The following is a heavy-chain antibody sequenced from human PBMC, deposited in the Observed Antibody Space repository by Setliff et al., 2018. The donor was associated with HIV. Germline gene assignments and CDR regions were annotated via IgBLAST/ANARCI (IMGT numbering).Heavy chain of an antibody. D-gene: IGHD5-12*01. J-gene: IGHJ4*02. CDR3: AKSSPSIGYITDC. V-gene: IGHV4-39*07. Sequence: SETLSLTCTVSGGSISRSGYYWGWIRQPPGKGLEWIGSIFPGGATNYNPSLTSRVTISVDTSKNHLFLKLTSVTTADTAVYFCAKSSPSIGYITDCWGQGAPVTVSS. CDR1: GGSISRSGYY. CDR2: IFPGGAT.